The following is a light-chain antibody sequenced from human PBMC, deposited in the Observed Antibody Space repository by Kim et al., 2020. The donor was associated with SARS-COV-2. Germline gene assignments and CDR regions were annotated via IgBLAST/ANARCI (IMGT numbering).Light chain of an antibody. V-gene: IGKV1-5*03. Sequence: DIQMTQSPSTLSASVGDRVTITCRASQSISSWLAWYQQKPGKAPKLLIYTASSLESGVPSRFSGSGSGTEFTLTISRLQPDDFATYYCQQYNSYPYTFGQGTKLEI. CDR2: TAS. CDR1: QSISSW. CDR3: QQYNSYPYT. J-gene: IGKJ2*01.